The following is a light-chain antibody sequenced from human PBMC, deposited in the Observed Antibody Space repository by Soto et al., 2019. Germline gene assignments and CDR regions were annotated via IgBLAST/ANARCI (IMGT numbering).Light chain of an antibody. CDR3: QQLSDWLLT. CDR2: DAS. J-gene: IGKJ4*01. V-gene: IGKV3-11*01. CDR1: ETVNNY. Sequence: IVLTQSPATLSLSPGERATLSCRASETVNNYLAWYQQKPGQAPRLLIYDASNRATGIPPRFSGSGSGTDFTLTITSLKPEDFAVYYCQQLSDWLLTFGGGTKVEIK.